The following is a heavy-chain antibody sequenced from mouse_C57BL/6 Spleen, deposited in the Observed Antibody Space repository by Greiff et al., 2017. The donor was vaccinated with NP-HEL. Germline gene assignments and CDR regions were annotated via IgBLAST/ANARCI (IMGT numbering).Heavy chain of an antibody. Sequence: EVQGVESGGGLVQPGGSMKLSCVASGFTFSNYWMNWVRQSPEKGLEWVAQIRLKSDNYATHYAESVKGRFTISRDDSKSSVYLQMNNLRAEDTGIDYCTSSGYVSWFAYWGQGTLVTVSA. J-gene: IGHJ3*01. CDR3: TSSGYVSWFAY. V-gene: IGHV6-3*01. CDR2: IRLKSDNYAT. D-gene: IGHD3-2*02. CDR1: GFTFSNYW.